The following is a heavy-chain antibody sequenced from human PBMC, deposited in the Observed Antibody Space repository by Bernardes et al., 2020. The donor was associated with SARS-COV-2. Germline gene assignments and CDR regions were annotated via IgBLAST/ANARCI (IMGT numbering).Heavy chain of an antibody. CDR1: GFTFNNFG. V-gene: IGHV3-30*03. J-gene: IGHJ4*02. D-gene: IGHD4-4*01. Sequence: GGSLRLSCEASGFTFNNFGMHWVRQAPGKGLEWVAVISYEGSIQHYADSVKGRFTISRDSSKNTVYLQMNRLRVDDTAVYYCVRVGWDSSPFYWGQGTLVTVSS. CDR3: VRVGWDSSPFY. CDR2: ISYEGSIQ.